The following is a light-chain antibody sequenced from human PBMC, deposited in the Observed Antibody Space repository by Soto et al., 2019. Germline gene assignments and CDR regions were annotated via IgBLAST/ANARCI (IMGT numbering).Light chain of an antibody. Sequence: DIQMTQSPSSLSASVGDRVTIACQASQDISNYLHWYQQKPGKVPKLLIYDASNLETGVPSRFSGSGSGTDFTFTISSLQPEDIATYYCQQYDNFPRAINFGQGTRLELK. CDR1: QDISNY. CDR3: QQYDNFPRAIN. J-gene: IGKJ5*01. V-gene: IGKV1-33*01. CDR2: DAS.